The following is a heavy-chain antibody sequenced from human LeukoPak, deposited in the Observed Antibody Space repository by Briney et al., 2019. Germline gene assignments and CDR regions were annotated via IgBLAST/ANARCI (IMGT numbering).Heavy chain of an antibody. Sequence: GESLKISCKGSGYSFTSYWIGWVRQMPGKGLEWMGIIYPGDSDTRYSPSFQGQVTISADKSISTAYLQWSSLKASDTAMYYCARASENYDFWSGYYFWGQGALVTVSS. V-gene: IGHV5-51*01. D-gene: IGHD3-3*01. CDR3: ARASENYDFWSGYYF. CDR1: GYSFTSYW. CDR2: IYPGDSDT. J-gene: IGHJ4*02.